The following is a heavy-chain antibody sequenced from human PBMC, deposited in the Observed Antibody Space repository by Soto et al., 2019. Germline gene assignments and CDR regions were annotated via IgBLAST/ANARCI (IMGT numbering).Heavy chain of an antibody. J-gene: IGHJ4*02. CDR1: GVSSSGWY. V-gene: IGHV4-34*01. CDR3: ARGPYSRGVGATNPSH. CDR2: ISSGST. Sequence: PSETLSLTCAVYGVSSSGWYWTWIRQSPVKGLEWIGEISSGSTNYNPSLKGRVTISADMSKNQFSLKLTSVTAADTAVYYCARGPYSRGVGATNPSHWGQGTLVTVSS. D-gene: IGHD1-26*01.